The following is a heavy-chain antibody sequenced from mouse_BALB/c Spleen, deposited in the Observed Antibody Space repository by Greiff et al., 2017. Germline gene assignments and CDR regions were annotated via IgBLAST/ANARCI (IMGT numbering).Heavy chain of an antibody. Sequence: EVQGVESGGDLVKPGGSLKLSCAASGFTFSSYGMSWVRQTPDKRLEWVATISSGGSYTYYPDSVKGRFTISRDNAKNTLYLQMSSLKSEDTAMYYCARQTAFDYWGQGTTLTVSS. CDR1: GFTFSSYG. V-gene: IGHV5-6*01. D-gene: IGHD4-1*01. CDR2: ISSGGSYT. J-gene: IGHJ2*01. CDR3: ARQTAFDY.